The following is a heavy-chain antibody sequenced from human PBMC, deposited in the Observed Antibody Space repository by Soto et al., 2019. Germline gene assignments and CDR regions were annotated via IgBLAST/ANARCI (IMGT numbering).Heavy chain of an antibody. V-gene: IGHV1-69*02. CDR3: ARVLTYYYGSGSTDVAFDI. J-gene: IGHJ3*02. D-gene: IGHD3-10*01. CDR1: GGTFSSYT. Sequence: QVQLVQSGAEVKKPGSSVKVSCKASGGTFSSYTISWVRQAPGQGLEWMGRIIPILGIANYAQKFQGRVTITAGKSTSTAYMELSSLRSEDTAVYYCARVLTYYYGSGSTDVAFDIWGQGTMVTVSS. CDR2: IIPILGIA.